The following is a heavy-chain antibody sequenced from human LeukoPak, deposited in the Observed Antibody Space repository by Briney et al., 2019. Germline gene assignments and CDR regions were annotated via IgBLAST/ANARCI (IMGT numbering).Heavy chain of an antibody. CDR2: INARGDT. V-gene: IGHV4-34*01. D-gene: IGHD2-2*01. CDR1: GWSFNDYY. Sequence: SETLSLTCALYGWSFNDYYWNWIRHPPGKGQEWIVEINARGDTNYNPCLKSRVSISVDSSKNQFSLTLTSMIAADTAIYYCARGQVPAGRGYNWFDPWGQGTLVTVSS. CDR3: ARGQVPAGRGYNWFDP. J-gene: IGHJ5*02.